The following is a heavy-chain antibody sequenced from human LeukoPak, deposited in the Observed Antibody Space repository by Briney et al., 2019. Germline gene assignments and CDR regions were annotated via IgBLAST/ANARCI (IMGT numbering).Heavy chain of an antibody. D-gene: IGHD6-13*01. V-gene: IGHV3-23*01. CDR3: ARAKSYSSSWYQGWFDP. Sequence: GGSLRLSCEASGFTFSNYAMSWVRQGPGMGLEWVSSISGSGVSTKYADSVKGRFTISRDNSKNTLYLQMNSLRAEDTAVYYCARAKSYSSSWYQGWFDPWGQGTLVTVSS. CDR1: GFTFSNYA. CDR2: ISGSGVST. J-gene: IGHJ5*02.